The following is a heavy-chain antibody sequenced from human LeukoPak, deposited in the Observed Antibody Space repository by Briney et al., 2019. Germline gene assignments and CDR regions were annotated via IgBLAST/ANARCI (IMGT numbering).Heavy chain of an antibody. CDR2: IKQDGSEK. J-gene: IGHJ4*02. CDR3: ARVGGRYSPLGY. D-gene: IGHD3-16*02. Sequence: PGGSLRLSSAASGFTFSSYWMSWVRQAPGQGLEGVANIKQDGSEKYYVDSVKGRFTISRDNDKNSLFLQMTSLRAEDTAVYYCARVGGRYSPLGYWGQGTLVTVSS. V-gene: IGHV3-7*01. CDR1: GFTFSSYW.